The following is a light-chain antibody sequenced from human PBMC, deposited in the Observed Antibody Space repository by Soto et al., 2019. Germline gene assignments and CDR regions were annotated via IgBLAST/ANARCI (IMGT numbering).Light chain of an antibody. J-gene: IGKJ2*01. CDR1: ESVSNNY. CDR3: QQYGNSPPYT. Sequence: EFVLTQSPGTLSLSPGERATLSSRASESVSNNYLAWYQQKPGQAPRLLIFGSSDRATGIPDRFSGSGSGTDFTLTISRLEPEDFAVYYCQQYGNSPPYTFGQGTKLEI. CDR2: GSS. V-gene: IGKV3-20*01.